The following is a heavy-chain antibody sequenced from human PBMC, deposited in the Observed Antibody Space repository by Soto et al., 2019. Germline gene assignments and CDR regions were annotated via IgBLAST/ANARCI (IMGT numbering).Heavy chain of an antibody. CDR2: IRSSGNTI. D-gene: IGHD3-22*01. CDR3: AKMSSENYYDPVFS. CDR1: GFTFSDYY. Sequence: QVQLVESGGGVVKTSGSLRIACAASGFTFSDYYMSWVRQAPGKGLEWVSYIRSSGNTIYYAASVKGRFTISRDNAKNSVYLQMNSLRAEDTALYFCAKMSSENYYDPVFSWGQGTLVTVSS. J-gene: IGHJ5*02. V-gene: IGHV3-11*01.